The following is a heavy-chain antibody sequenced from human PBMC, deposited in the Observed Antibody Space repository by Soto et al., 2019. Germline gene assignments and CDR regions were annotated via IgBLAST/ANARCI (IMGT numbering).Heavy chain of an antibody. Sequence: TSETLSLTCTVSGGSISSGGYYWSWIRQHPGKGLEWIGYIYYSGSTYYNPSLKSRVTISVDTSKNQFSLKLSSVTAADTAVYYCARATNDYGDYVGGAYFEYWGQGTLVTVSS. CDR3: ARATNDYGDYVGGAYFEY. CDR2: IYYSGST. CDR1: GGSISSGGYY. J-gene: IGHJ4*02. V-gene: IGHV4-31*03. D-gene: IGHD4-17*01.